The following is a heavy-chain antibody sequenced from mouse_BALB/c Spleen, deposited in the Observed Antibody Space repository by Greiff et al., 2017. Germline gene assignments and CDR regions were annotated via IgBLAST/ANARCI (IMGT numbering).Heavy chain of an antibody. CDR2: ISSGSSTI. Sequence: EVQLVESGGGLVQPGGSRKLSCAASGFTFSSFGMHWVRQAPEKGLEWVAYISSGSSTIYYADTVKGRFTISRDNPKNTLFLQMTSLRSEDTAMYYCARSAYYRYYFDYWGQGTTLTVSS. V-gene: IGHV5-17*02. J-gene: IGHJ2*01. CDR1: GFTFSSFG. D-gene: IGHD2-14*01. CDR3: ARSAYYRYYFDY.